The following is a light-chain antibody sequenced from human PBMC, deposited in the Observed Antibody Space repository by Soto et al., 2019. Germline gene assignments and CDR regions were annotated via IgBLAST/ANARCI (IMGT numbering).Light chain of an antibody. Sequence: QSALTQPPSASGSLGQSVTISCTGTSSDVGGYNYVSWHQQSPGKAPKVMIYEVTKRPPGVPDRFSGSKSGNTASLPVSGLQAEDEADYYCCSFAGGGNPVLLGGGTKLTVL. CDR3: CSFAGGGNPVL. CDR2: EVT. CDR1: SSDVGGYNY. V-gene: IGLV2-8*01. J-gene: IGLJ2*01.